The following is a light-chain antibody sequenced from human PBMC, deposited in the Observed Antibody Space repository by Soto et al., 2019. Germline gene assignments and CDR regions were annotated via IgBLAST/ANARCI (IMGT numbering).Light chain of an antibody. V-gene: IGKV1-5*03. CDR1: QSIATW. Sequence: DIQMTQSPSTLSASVGDRVTVTCRASQSIATWLAWYQQKPGKAPKLLIYKASDLESGVPSRFSGSGYGTEFTLTISILQPDDFATYYCQQYNTYLTFGGGTKVEIK. CDR3: QQYNTYLT. CDR2: KAS. J-gene: IGKJ4*01.